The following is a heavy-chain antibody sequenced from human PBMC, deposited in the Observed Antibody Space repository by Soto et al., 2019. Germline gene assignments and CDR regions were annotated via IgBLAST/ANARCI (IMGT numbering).Heavy chain of an antibody. J-gene: IGHJ4*02. D-gene: IGHD1-26*01. CDR3: ARDRRWELPFDY. V-gene: IGHV3-23*01. CDR1: GFTFSSYA. Sequence: EVQLLESGGGLVQPGGSLRLSCAASGFTFSSYAMSWVRQAPGKGLEWVSAISGSGGSTYYADSVKGRFTISRDNSKNTLYLQMNSLRDEDTAVYYCARDRRWELPFDYWGQGTLVTVSS. CDR2: ISGSGGST.